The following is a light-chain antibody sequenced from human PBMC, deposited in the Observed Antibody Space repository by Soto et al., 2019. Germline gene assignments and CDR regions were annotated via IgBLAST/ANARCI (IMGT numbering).Light chain of an antibody. Sequence: EIVMTQSPATLSVSPGERATLSCRASQSVSYNLAWYQQKPGQGPRLLIYGAFTRAIGIPARFSGSGSGTEFTLTISSLQSEDFGVYYCQQYKNWPPLTFGGGTKVEIK. CDR2: GAF. CDR1: QSVSYN. J-gene: IGKJ4*01. CDR3: QQYKNWPPLT. V-gene: IGKV3-15*01.